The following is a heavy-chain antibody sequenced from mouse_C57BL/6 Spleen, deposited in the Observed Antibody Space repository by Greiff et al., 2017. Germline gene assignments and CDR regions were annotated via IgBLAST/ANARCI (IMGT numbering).Heavy chain of an antibody. CDR2: IDPSDSYH. CDR3: ARRGYYSNLYAMDY. CDR1: GYTFPSYW. V-gene: IGHV1-69*01. Sequence: QVHLQQSGAELVMPGASVKLSCTASGYTFPSYWMHWVTQRPGQGLEWIGEIDPSDSYHHYTTPFKGTSTLTVDQSASTAYMQLSSLTSEDSAVYYCARRGYYSNLYAMDYWGQGTSGTVSS. J-gene: IGHJ4*01. D-gene: IGHD2-5*01.